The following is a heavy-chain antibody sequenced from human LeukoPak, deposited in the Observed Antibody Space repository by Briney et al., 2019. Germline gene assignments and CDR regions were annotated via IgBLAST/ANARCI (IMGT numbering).Heavy chain of an antibody. D-gene: IGHD1-26*01. CDR2: ISYDGSNE. Sequence: GGSLRLSCAASGFTFSSYAMHWVRQAPGKGLEWVAVISYDGSNEYYADSVKGRFTISRDNSKNTLYLQMHSLRAEDTAVYYCARAEGYGATDYWGQGTLVTVSS. CDR3: ARAEGYGATDY. CDR1: GFTFSSYA. J-gene: IGHJ4*02. V-gene: IGHV3-30*01.